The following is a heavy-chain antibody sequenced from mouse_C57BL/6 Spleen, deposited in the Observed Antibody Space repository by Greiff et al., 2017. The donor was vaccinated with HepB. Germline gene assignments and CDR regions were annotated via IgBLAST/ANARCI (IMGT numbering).Heavy chain of an antibody. Sequence: EVQLQQSGTVLARPGASVKMSCKTSGYTFTSYWMHWVKQRPGQGLEWIGAIYPGNSDTSYNQKFKGKAKLTAVTSASTAYMELSSLTNEDSAVYYCTRKWTNWAFDYWGQGTTLTVSS. CDR1: GYTFTSYW. CDR2: IYPGNSDT. V-gene: IGHV1-5*01. CDR3: TRKWTNWAFDY. J-gene: IGHJ2*01. D-gene: IGHD4-1*01.